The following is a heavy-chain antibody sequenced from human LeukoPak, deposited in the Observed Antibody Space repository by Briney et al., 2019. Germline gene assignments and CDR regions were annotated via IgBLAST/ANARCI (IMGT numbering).Heavy chain of an antibody. D-gene: IGHD3-22*01. CDR2: TKQDGSEK. Sequence: GGSLRLSCAASGFTFSSYWMSWVRQAPGKGLEWVANTKQDGSEKHYVDSVKGRFTISRDNAKNSLYLQMNSLRDEDTAVYYCARDVYYYDSSGYSLNWFDPWGQGTLVTVSS. J-gene: IGHJ5*02. CDR1: GFTFSSYW. V-gene: IGHV3-7*03. CDR3: ARDVYYYDSSGYSLNWFDP.